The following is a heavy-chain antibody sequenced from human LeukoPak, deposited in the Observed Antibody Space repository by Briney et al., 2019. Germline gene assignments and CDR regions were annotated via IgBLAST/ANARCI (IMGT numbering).Heavy chain of an antibody. CDR1: GFTFSSYA. CDR2: ISGSGGST. Sequence: PGGSLRLSCAASGFTFSSYAMSWVRQAPGKGLEWVSAISGSGGSTYYADSVKGRFTISRDNSKNTLYLQMNSLRAEDTAVYYCAKDRRQWELLHDAFDIWGQGTMVTVSS. V-gene: IGHV3-23*01. CDR3: AKDRRQWELLHDAFDI. J-gene: IGHJ3*02. D-gene: IGHD1-26*01.